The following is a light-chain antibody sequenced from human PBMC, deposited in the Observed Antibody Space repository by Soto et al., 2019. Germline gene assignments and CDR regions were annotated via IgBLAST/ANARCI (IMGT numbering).Light chain of an antibody. J-gene: IGKJ1*01. V-gene: IGKV1-5*03. Sequence: IQMTQSPSNLSASFGDRVTITCRASQSISSWLAWYQQKPGKAPNLLIYKASSLESGVPSRFSGSGSGTEFTLTISSMKPDDFATYYCQQYNTHSTFGQGTKVDIK. CDR3: QQYNTHST. CDR2: KAS. CDR1: QSISSW.